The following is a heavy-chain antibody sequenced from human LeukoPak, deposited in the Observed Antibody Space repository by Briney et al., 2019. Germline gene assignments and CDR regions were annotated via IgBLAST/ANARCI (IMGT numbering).Heavy chain of an antibody. V-gene: IGHV3-23*01. CDR1: GFTFSSYA. J-gene: IGHJ4*02. CDR3: AKRGMTTIKEGFDY. D-gene: IGHD5-24*01. Sequence: GGSLRLSCAASGFTFSSYAMSWVRQAPGKGLEWVSTISGSGGSTYYADSVKGRFTISRDNSKNTVYLQMNSLRAEDTAVYYCAKRGMTTIKEGFDYWGQGILVTVSP. CDR2: ISGSGGST.